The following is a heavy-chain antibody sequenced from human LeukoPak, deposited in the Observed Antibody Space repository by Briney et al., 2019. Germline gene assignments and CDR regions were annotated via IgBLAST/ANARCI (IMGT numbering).Heavy chain of an antibody. V-gene: IGHV1-69*13. CDR1: GGTFSSYA. J-gene: IGHJ6*02. D-gene: IGHD3-3*01. CDR3: ARGNYDFWSGSPKPYYYYGMDV. CDR2: IIPIFGTA. Sequence: SVKVSCKASGGTFSSYAISWVRQAPGQGLEWMGGIIPIFGTANYAQKFQGRVTITADESTSTAYMELSSLRSEDTAVYYCARGNYDFWSGSPKPYYYYGMDVWGQGTTVTVSS.